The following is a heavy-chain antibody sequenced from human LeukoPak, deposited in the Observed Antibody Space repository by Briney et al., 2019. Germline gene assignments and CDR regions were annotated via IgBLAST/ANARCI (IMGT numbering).Heavy chain of an antibody. J-gene: IGHJ4*02. CDR3: AKDPTLWGSYLSHFDY. CDR1: GFTFSSYG. D-gene: IGHD3-16*01. V-gene: IGHV3-30*18. Sequence: PGRSLRLSCAASGFTFSSYGFHWVRQAPGKGLEWVAVISYDGSNKYYADSVKGRFTISRDNSKNTLYLQMNSLRAEDTAVYYCAKDPTLWGSYLSHFDYWGQGTLVTVSS. CDR2: ISYDGSNK.